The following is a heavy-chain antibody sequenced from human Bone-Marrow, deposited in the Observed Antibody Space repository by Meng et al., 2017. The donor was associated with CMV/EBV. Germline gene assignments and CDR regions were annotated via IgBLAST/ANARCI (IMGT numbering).Heavy chain of an antibody. CDR2: IYYSGST. J-gene: IGHJ6*01. D-gene: IGHD3-3*01. Sequence: SETLSLTCTVSGGSISSSSYYWGWIRQPPEKGLEWIGSIYYSGSTYYNPSLKSRVTISVDTSKNQFSLKLSSVTAADTAVYYCASLRFLEWLLKVSYYGMDVWGQGTTVTVSS. V-gene: IGHV4-39*01. CDR3: ASLRFLEWLLKVSYYGMDV. CDR1: GGSISSSSYY.